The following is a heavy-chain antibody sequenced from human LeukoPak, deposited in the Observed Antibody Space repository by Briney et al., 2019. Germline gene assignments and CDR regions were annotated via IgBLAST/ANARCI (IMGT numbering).Heavy chain of an antibody. J-gene: IGHJ4*02. V-gene: IGHV3-7*04. CDR1: GFTFAPYW. CDR3: ARGIEEWLYLYY. Sequence: PGGSLRLSCAASGFTFAPYWMTWVRQAPGKGLEYVATMNRDGSEKYYVDSVKGRFTISRDNSKNSLYLQMDSLRAEDMAVYYCARGIEEWLYLYYWGQGALVTVAS. CDR2: MNRDGSEK. D-gene: IGHD3-3*01.